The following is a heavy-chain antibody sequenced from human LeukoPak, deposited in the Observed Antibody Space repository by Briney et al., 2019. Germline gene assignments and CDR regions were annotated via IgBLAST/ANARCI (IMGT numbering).Heavy chain of an antibody. CDR1: GYTFTSYY. CDR2: INPSGGST. Sequence: ASVTVSCKASGYTFTSYYMHWVRQAPGQGLEWMGIINPSGGSTSYAQKFQGRVTMTEDTSTDTAYMELSSLRSEDTAVYYCATANYDSSGYYYKYFDYWGQGTLVTVSS. CDR3: ATANYDSSGYYYKYFDY. D-gene: IGHD3-22*01. J-gene: IGHJ4*02. V-gene: IGHV1-46*01.